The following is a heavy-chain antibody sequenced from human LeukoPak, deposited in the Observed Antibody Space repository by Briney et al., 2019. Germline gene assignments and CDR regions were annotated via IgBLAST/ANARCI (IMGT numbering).Heavy chain of an antibody. CDR1: AYFSTSYS. CDR2: ISAYNGNT. D-gene: IGHD3-22*01. V-gene: IGHV1-18*01. Sequence: ASVKVSCKASAYFSTSYSLSWVRQPPGQGLEWMGWISAYNGNTNYAQKPQGRVTMTTDTSTSTAYMELRSLRSGGNALEYCARARGRSLITTVDYWGQGTLVTVSS. J-gene: IGHJ4*02. CDR3: ARARGRSLITTVDY.